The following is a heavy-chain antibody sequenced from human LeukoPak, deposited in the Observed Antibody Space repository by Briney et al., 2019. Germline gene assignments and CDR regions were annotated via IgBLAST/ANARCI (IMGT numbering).Heavy chain of an antibody. CDR3: ARGSVGPDC. V-gene: IGHV3-43*02. J-gene: IGHJ4*02. Sequence: GGSLRLSCAASGFSFDDYPMHWVRQAPGKGLEWVSLINEDGGKTFYADSVRGRFTISRDNAKNTVYLQMNSLRAEDTAVYYCARGSVGPDCWGQGTLVTVSS. CDR2: INEDGGKT. D-gene: IGHD1-26*01. CDR1: GFSFDDYP.